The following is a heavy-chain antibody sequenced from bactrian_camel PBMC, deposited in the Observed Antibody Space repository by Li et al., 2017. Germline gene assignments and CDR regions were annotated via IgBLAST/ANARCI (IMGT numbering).Heavy chain of an antibody. CDR1: GYTFNHNC. D-gene: IGHD7*01. CDR2: IYTGDGER. Sequence: LVESGGASVQAGGSLRPSCAASGYTFNHNCMGWVRQGPGKEREVVASIYTGDGERMYTDSVKGRFTISRDNAKNSVYLQMNSLKFEDTALYYCATSLTDNWLRGFGYWGQGTQVTVS. CDR3: ATSLTDNWLRGFGY. V-gene: IGHV3S1*01. J-gene: IGHJ6*01.